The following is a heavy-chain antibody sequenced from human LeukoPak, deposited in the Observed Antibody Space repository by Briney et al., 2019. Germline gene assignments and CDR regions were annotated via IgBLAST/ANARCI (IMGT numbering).Heavy chain of an antibody. CDR3: AKEAMVGVHFDY. Sequence: PGGSLRLSCAASGFTFSSYGMHWVRQAPGKGLEWVAVISYDGSNKYYADSVKGRFTISRDNSKNTLYLQMNSLRAEDTAVYYCAKEAMVGVHFDYWGQGTLVTVSS. CDR1: GFTFSSYG. V-gene: IGHV3-30*18. J-gene: IGHJ4*02. D-gene: IGHD5-18*01. CDR2: ISYDGSNK.